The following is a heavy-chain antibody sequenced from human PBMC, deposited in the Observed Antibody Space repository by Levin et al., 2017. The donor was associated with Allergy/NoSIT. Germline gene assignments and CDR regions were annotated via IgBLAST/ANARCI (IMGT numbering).Heavy chain of an antibody. Sequence: PSETLSLTCAVYGGSFSGYYWSWIRQPPGKGLEWIGEINHSGSTNYNPSLKSRVTISVDTSKNQFSLKLSSVTATDTAVYYCARGWKYVDTTMASFDYWGQGTLVTVSS. CDR2: INHSGST. J-gene: IGHJ4*02. V-gene: IGHV4-34*01. CDR3: ARGWKYVDTTMASFDY. CDR1: GGSFSGYY. D-gene: IGHD5-18*01.